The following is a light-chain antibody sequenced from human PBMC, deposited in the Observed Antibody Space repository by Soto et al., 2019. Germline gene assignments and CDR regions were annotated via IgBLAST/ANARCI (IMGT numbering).Light chain of an antibody. CDR2: EVS. V-gene: IGLV2-14*01. CDR3: SSYTSTSTSVL. J-gene: IGLJ2*01. Sequence: QSALTQPASVSGSPGQSITISCTGTSSDVGDYNYVSWYQQHPGKAPKLMICEVSNRPSGVSNRFSGSKSGNTASLTISGLLAEDEADYYCSSYTSTSTSVLFGGGTKVTVL. CDR1: SSDVGDYNY.